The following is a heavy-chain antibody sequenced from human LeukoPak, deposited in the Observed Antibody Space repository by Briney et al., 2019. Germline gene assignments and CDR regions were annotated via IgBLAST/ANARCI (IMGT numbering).Heavy chain of an antibody. J-gene: IGHJ3*02. CDR1: GITFSNYW. CDR3: ARDYTRSWTGRGFDI. D-gene: IGHD6-13*01. Sequence: PGGSLRLSCTASGITFSNYWMSWVRQAPGKGLEWVANIKQDGSEKYYVDSVKGRFTISRDNAKNSLYLQMNSLRAEDTAVYYCARDYTRSWTGRGFDIWGQGTMVTVSS. V-gene: IGHV3-7*01. CDR2: IKQDGSEK.